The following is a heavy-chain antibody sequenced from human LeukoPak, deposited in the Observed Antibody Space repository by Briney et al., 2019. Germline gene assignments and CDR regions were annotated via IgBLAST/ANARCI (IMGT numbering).Heavy chain of an antibody. CDR1: SGSISSNYW. CDR2: IHHSGST. D-gene: IGHD2-8*01. CDR3: ARNGAYSQDN. Sequence: PSETLSLTCTVSSGSISSNYWWSWVRQAPGKGLEWIGEIHHSGSTNYNPSLKSRVTISIDKSQNQFSLKLSSVTAADTAVYYCARNGAYSQDNWGQGTLVTVSS. V-gene: IGHV4-4*02. J-gene: IGHJ4*02.